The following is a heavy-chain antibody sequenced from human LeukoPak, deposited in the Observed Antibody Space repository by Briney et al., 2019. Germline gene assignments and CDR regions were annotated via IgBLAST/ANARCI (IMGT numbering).Heavy chain of an antibody. D-gene: IGHD4-11*01. Sequence: SQTLSLTCTVSGGSISSGGYYWSWIRQPAGKGLEWIGRIYTSGSTNYNPSLKSRVTISVDTSKNQFSLKLSSVTAADTAVYYCARDGAVTRDYYYYYMDVWGKGTTVTVSS. J-gene: IGHJ6*03. CDR2: IYTSGST. CDR3: ARDGAVTRDYYYYYMDV. CDR1: GGSISSGGYY. V-gene: IGHV4-61*02.